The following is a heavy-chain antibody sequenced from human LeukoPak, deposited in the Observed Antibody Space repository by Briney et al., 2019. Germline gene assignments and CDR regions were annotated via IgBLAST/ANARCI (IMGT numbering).Heavy chain of an antibody. V-gene: IGHV3-30*02. CDR1: GFTFSSYG. D-gene: IGHD3-3*02. Sequence: GGSLRRSCAASGFTFSSYGMHWVRQAPGNGLEWVAFIRYDGGNKYYEDSVKGPFTISRDNSKNTLYLQMNSLRAEDTAVYYCAKGQYLPAFLEWLLSFDYWGQGTLVTVSS. CDR3: AKGQYLPAFLEWLLSFDY. J-gene: IGHJ4*02. CDR2: IRYDGGNK.